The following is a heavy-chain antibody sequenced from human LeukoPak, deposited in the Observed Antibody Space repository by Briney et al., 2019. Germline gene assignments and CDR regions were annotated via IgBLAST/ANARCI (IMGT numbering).Heavy chain of an antibody. CDR1: GFTFSSYW. J-gene: IGHJ4*02. D-gene: IGHD6-13*01. V-gene: IGHV3-74*01. CDR3: VTVSDPTTVGSSTYSSTWYLRD. CDR2: VNSDGSTT. Sequence: GGSLRLSCAASGFTFSSYWMHWVRQAPGKGLAWVSRVNSDGSTTSYADSVKGRFTISRDNAKNTLYLQMNSLRAEDTAVYYCVTVSDPTTVGSSTYSSTWYLRDWGQGTLVTVSS.